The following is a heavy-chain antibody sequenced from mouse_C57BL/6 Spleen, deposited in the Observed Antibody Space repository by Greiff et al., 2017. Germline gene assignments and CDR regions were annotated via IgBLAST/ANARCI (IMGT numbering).Heavy chain of an antibody. V-gene: IGHV1-19*01. Sequence: EVQLQQSGPVLVKPGASVKMSCKASGYTFTDYYMNWVKQSHGKSLEWIGVINPYNGGTSYNQKFKGKATLTVDKSSSTAYMELNSLTSEDSAVXYCARGDGAMDYWGQGTSVTVSS. CDR3: ARGDGAMDY. D-gene: IGHD3-3*01. CDR2: INPYNGGT. J-gene: IGHJ4*01. CDR1: GYTFTDYY.